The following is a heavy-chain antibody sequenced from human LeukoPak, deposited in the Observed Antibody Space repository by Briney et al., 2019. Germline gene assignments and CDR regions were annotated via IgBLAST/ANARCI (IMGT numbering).Heavy chain of an antibody. CDR1: GFTFSSYA. CDR3: AKAPTVAPEYFQH. J-gene: IGHJ1*01. D-gene: IGHD4-17*01. Sequence: GGSLRLSCAASGFTFSSYAMSWVRQAPGKGLEWVSAISGSGGSTYYADSVKGRFTISRDNSKNTLYLQMNGLRAEDTAVYYCAKAPTVAPEYFQHWGQGTLVTVSS. CDR2: ISGSGGST. V-gene: IGHV3-23*01.